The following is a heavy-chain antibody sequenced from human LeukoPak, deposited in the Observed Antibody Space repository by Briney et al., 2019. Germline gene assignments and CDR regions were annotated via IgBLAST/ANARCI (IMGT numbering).Heavy chain of an antibody. D-gene: IGHD1-26*01. CDR3: ARFLATWDRYYMDV. CDR2: IGGSGGFI. J-gene: IGHJ6*03. V-gene: IGHV3-48*01. Sequence: PGGSLRLSCAASGFTFRTYSIIWVRRAPGKGLEWVSHIGGSGGFIYYADSVKGRFTISRDNAKNSVSLQMNSLRTEDTAVYYCARFLATWDRYYMDVWGKGTTVSVSS. CDR1: GFTFRTYS.